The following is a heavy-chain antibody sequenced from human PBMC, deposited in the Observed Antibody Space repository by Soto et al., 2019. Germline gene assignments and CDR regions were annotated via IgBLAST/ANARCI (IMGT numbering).Heavy chain of an antibody. CDR2: SNPNRGGP. CDR1: GYTFTGYY. CDR3: ARDWGYCSSTSCYLPAGPMDV. Sequence: QVQLVQSGAEVKKPGASVKVSCKASGYTFTGYYMHWVRQAPGQGLEWMGWSNPNRGGPNYAQKLQGRVTMTRETSISTAYMELSRLRSDDTAVYYCARDWGYCSSTSCYLPAGPMDVWGQGTTVTVSS. V-gene: IGHV1-2*02. D-gene: IGHD2-2*01. J-gene: IGHJ6*02.